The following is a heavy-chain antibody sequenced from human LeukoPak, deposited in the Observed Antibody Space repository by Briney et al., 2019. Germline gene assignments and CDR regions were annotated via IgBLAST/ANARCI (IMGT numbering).Heavy chain of an antibody. D-gene: IGHD1-26*01. CDR1: GFTFSTYG. J-gene: IGHJ3*02. V-gene: IGHV3-30*18. Sequence: GGSLRLSCAASGFTFSTYGMQWVRQAPGKGLEWVAVISYDGSNKYYADSVKGRFTISRDNSKNTLYLQMNSLRAEDTAAYYCAKDLPEWELVPYDDAFDIWGQGTMVTVSS. CDR2: ISYDGSNK. CDR3: AKDLPEWELVPYDDAFDI.